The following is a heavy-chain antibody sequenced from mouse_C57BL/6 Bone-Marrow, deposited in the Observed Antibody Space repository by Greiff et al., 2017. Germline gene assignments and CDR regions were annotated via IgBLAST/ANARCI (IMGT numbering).Heavy chain of an antibody. V-gene: IGHV1-81*01. J-gene: IGHJ3*01. CDR2: IYPRSGTT. D-gene: IGHD1-1*01. Sequence: QVQLQQSGAELARPGASVKLSCKASGCTFKGYGINWVKQRPGQGLEWIGEIYPRSGTTYYTEKLKGKATLTADKSSSTAYMELRSLTSEDSAVYFCARKLRAYWGQGTLVTVSA. CDR3: ARKLRAY. CDR1: GCTFKGYG.